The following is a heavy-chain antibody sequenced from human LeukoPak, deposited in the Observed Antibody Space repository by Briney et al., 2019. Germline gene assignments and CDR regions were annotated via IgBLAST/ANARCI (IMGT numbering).Heavy chain of an antibody. CDR1: GNYW. V-gene: IGHV3-74*01. CDR3: ARGRPHGNDY. CDR2: VNSDGSWT. J-gene: IGHJ4*02. Sequence: GGSLRLSCAASGNYWMHWVRQAPGKGLVWVSHVNSDGSWTSHADSVKGRFSISRDNAKNTLYLQMNSLRVEDTAVYYCARGRPHGNDYWGQGTLVTVSS. D-gene: IGHD4-23*01.